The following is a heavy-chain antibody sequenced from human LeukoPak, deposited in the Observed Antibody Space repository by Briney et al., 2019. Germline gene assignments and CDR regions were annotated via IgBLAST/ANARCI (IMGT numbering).Heavy chain of an antibody. Sequence: ASVKVSCKASGYTFTSYDINWVRQATGQGLEWMGWMNPNSGNTGYAQKFQGRVTMTRNTSISTAYMELSSLRSEDTAVYYCARASYDRSGSNDAFDIWGRGTMVTVSS. CDR2: MNPNSGNT. J-gene: IGHJ3*02. D-gene: IGHD3-22*01. CDR1: GYTFTSYD. CDR3: ARASYDRSGSNDAFDI. V-gene: IGHV1-8*01.